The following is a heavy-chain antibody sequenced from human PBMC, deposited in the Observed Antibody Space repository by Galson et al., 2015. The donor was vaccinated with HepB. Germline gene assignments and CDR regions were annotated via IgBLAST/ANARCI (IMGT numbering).Heavy chain of an antibody. Sequence: SLRLSCAASGFIVSSNYMSWVRQAPGKGLEWVAVIYNDETSYYADSVKGRFTISRSDSNNPVFLQMNSLGADDTAGYYCARTLTAGVFYYLCHGTLVTVSS. CDR3: ARTLTAGVFYY. CDR1: GFIVSSNY. D-gene: IGHD2-21*02. V-gene: IGHV3-66*01. CDR2: IYNDETS. J-gene: IGHJ4*01.